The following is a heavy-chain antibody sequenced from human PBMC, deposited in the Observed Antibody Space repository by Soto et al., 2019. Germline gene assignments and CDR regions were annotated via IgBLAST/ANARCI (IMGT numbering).Heavy chain of an antibody. J-gene: IGHJ4*02. V-gene: IGHV1-18*04. CDR2: ISAYNGNT. D-gene: IGHD3-3*01. CDR1: GYTFTSYG. Sequence: ASVKVSCKASGYTFTSYGISWVRQAPGQGLEWMGWISAYNGNTNYAQKLQGRVTMTTDTSTSTAYMELRSPRSDDTAVYYCARVIFGVPSGDYWGQGTLVTVSS. CDR3: ARVIFGVPSGDY.